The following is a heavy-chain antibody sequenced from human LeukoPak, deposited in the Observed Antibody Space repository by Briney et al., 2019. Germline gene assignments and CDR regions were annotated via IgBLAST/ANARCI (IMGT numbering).Heavy chain of an antibody. CDR1: RFTFSSYA. D-gene: IGHD6-6*01. Sequence: GGSLRLSCAASRFTFSSYAMSWVRQVPGKGLEWVSVISGSGDNTYYADSVKGRFTISRDNSKNILYLQMNSLRAEDTAVYYCAKWKYSNSGIDDYWGQGTLVTVSS. CDR3: AKWKYSNSGIDDY. CDR2: ISGSGDNT. J-gene: IGHJ4*02. V-gene: IGHV3-23*01.